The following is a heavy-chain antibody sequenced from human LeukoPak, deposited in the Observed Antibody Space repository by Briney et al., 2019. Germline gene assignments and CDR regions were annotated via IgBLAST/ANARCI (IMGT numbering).Heavy chain of an antibody. Sequence: ASVWVSCKASGYTFTSYGISSVPEAPGQGLGWMGWISAYNGSTHYAQKLQGRVTMTTDTSTIPAYMELRSLRSDDTAVYYCASISYDSSGRNWFDPWGQGTLVTVSS. CDR2: ISAYNGST. D-gene: IGHD3-22*01. J-gene: IGHJ5*02. CDR1: GYTFTSYG. V-gene: IGHV1-18*01. CDR3: ASISYDSSGRNWFDP.